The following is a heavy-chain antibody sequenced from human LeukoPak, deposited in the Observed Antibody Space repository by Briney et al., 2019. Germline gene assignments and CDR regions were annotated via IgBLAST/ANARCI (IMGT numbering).Heavy chain of an antibody. J-gene: IGHJ4*02. V-gene: IGHV5-51*01. CDR1: GHIFTSYW. CDR2: IYPGDSDT. Sequence: GGSLEISCQDSGHIFTSYWIGWARQLPGKGLEWMGIIYPGDSDTRYSPSFQGQVTISADKSISTAYLQWSSLKASATAMYYCARAKAYSSSRYYFDYWGQGTLVTVSS. D-gene: IGHD6-13*01. CDR3: ARAKAYSSSRYYFDY.